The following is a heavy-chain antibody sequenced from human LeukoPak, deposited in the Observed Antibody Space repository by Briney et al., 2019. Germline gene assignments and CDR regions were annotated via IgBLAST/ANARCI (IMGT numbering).Heavy chain of an antibody. J-gene: IGHJ4*02. Sequence: SETLSLTCTVSGGSISTHYWSWIRQPPGKGLEWIGYVLDSERTKDNPSLKSRATLSADTSKNQFSLRLTSVTAADSAVYYCATIKRGFIFGYFDFWGQGVLVAVSS. V-gene: IGHV4-59*11. CDR1: GGSISTHY. CDR2: VLDSERT. CDR3: ATIKRGFIFGYFDF. D-gene: IGHD5-18*01.